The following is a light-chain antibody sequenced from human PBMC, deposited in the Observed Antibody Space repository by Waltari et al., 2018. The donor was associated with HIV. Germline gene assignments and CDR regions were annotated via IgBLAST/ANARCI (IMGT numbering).Light chain of an antibody. CDR2: VNSDGSH. Sequence: QLVLTQSPSASASLRASVKPTCTLSIAHSTYAIAWHPQRPEKGPRYLMKVNSDGSHSKGDGIPDRFSGSSSGPERYLTISSLQSEDEADFYCHTWDSVNWVFGGGTKLTVL. J-gene: IGLJ3*02. V-gene: IGLV4-69*01. CDR1: IAHSTYA. CDR3: HTWDSVNWV.